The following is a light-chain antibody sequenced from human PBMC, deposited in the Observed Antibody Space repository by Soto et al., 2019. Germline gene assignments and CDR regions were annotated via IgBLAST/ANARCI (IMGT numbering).Light chain of an antibody. CDR3: QQYDSLPPFI. J-gene: IGKJ3*01. V-gene: IGKV1-27*01. Sequence: DNQMTQSPSSLSASVGDRVTITCRASQGITNHLAWYQQKPGKVPHLLIFAASNLQSGVPSRFSGSGYGTDFTLTISDLQPEDIATYYCQQYDSLPPFIFGPGTKVDIK. CDR2: AAS. CDR1: QGITNH.